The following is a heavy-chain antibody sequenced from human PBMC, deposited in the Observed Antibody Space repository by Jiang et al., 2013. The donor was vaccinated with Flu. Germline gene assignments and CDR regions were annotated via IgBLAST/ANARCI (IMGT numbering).Heavy chain of an antibody. CDR1: GGSLSRYY. CDR2: IYYSGDT. CDR3: ARQPPAGLLADGLPQNFHFDT. Sequence: GLVKPSGTLSLTCTVSGGSLSRYYWSWLRQTPGKGLEWIGYIYYSGDTNYNPSLKSRVTISADSSKSQFSLELTSVTAADTAVYYCARQPPAGLLADGLPQNFHFDTWGQGTLVTVPS. D-gene: IGHD2-2*01. V-gene: IGHV4-59*08. J-gene: IGHJ4*02.